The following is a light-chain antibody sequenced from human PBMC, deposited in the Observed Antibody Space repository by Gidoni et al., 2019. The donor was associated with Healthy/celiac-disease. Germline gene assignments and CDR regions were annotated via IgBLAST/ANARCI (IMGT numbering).Light chain of an antibody. CDR3: AAWDDSLNVVV. V-gene: IGLV1-44*01. CDR2: NNN. CDR1: SSNIGSNT. Sequence: QSVLTQPPSASGTPGQRVTIACSGSSSNIGSNTVNWYQQLPGTAPKLLIYNNNQRPSGVPDRFSGSKSGTSASLAIRGLQSEDETNYYCAAWDDSLNVVVFGGGTKLTVL. J-gene: IGLJ2*01.